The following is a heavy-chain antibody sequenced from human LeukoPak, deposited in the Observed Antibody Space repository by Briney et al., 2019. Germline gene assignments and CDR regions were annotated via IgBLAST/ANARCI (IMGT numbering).Heavy chain of an antibody. J-gene: IGHJ4*02. D-gene: IGHD6-13*01. V-gene: IGHV1-69*13. CDR2: IIPIFGTA. CDR1: GGTFSSYA. CDR3: AGEGVIAAAIFDY. Sequence: ASVKVSCKASGGTFSSYAISWVRQAPGQGLEWMGGIIPIFGTANYAQKFQGRVTITADESTSTAYMELSSLRSEDTAVYYCAGEGVIAAAIFDYWGQGTLVTVSS.